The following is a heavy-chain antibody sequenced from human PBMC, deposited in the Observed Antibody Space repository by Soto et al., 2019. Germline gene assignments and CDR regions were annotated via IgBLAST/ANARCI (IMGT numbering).Heavy chain of an antibody. CDR2: IYHSGST. CDR3: ARASNYYDSSGYQYYLDY. V-gene: IGHV4-30-2*01. J-gene: IGHJ4*02. D-gene: IGHD3-22*01. CDR1: GGSISSGGYS. Sequence: TLSLTCAVSGGSISSGGYSWSWIRQPPGKGLEWIGYIYHSGSTYYNPSLKSRVTISVDRSKNQFSLKLSSVTAADTAVYYCARASNYYDSSGYQYYLDYWGQGTLVTVSS.